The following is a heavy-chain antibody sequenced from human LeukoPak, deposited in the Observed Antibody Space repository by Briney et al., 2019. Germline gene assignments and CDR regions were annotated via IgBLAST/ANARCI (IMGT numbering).Heavy chain of an antibody. CDR2: INGDGSET. J-gene: IGHJ1*01. CDR3: VRVTEN. CDR1: GFTFNNFY. Sequence: GGSPRLSCEASGFTFNNFYMHWARQAPGEGLVWVARINGDGSETNYADSVKGRFTISRDNAKKKLYLQMNSLRAEDTAVYYCVRVTENWGQGTLVTVSS. V-gene: IGHV3-74*01.